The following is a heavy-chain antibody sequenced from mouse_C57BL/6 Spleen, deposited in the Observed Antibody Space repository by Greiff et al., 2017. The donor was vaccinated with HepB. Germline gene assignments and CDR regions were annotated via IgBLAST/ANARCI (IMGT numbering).Heavy chain of an antibody. Sequence: VHVKQSGPELVKPGASVKMSCKASGYTFTDYNMHWVKQSHGKSLEWIGYINPNNGGTSYNQKFKGKATLTVNKSSSTAYMELRSLTSEDSAVYYCAKHYPAFDVWGTGTTVTVSS. CDR1: GYTFTDYN. D-gene: IGHD1-2*01. CDR2: INPNNGGT. CDR3: AKHYPAFDV. J-gene: IGHJ1*03. V-gene: IGHV1-22*01.